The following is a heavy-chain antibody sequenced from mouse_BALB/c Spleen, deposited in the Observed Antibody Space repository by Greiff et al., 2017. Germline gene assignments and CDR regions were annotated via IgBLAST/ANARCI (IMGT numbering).Heavy chain of an antibody. CDR2: ISSGGSYT. Sequence: EVQLVESGGGLVKPGGSLKLSCAASGFTFSSYTMSWVRQTPEKRLEWVATISSGGSYTYYPDSVQGRFTISRDNAKNTLYLQMSSLKSEDTAMYYCTRDNDGRSDENWFAYWGQGTLVTVSA. CDR1: GFTFSSYT. CDR3: TRDNDGRSDENWFAY. V-gene: IGHV5-6-4*01. J-gene: IGHJ3*01. D-gene: IGHD1-1*01.